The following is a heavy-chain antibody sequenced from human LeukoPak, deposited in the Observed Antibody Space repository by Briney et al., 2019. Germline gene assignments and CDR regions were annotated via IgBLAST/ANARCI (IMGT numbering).Heavy chain of an antibody. CDR2: INPNSGGT. J-gene: IGHJ4*02. D-gene: IGHD3-16*02. V-gene: IGHV1-2*02. Sequence: ASVKVSCKASGYTFTGYYMHWVRQAPGQGLEWMGWINPNSGGTNYAQKFQGRVTMTRDTSISTAYMELSSLRSEDTAVYYCAREDNIEKSYFDYWGQGTLVTVSS. CDR3: AREDNIEKSYFDY. CDR1: GYTFTGYY.